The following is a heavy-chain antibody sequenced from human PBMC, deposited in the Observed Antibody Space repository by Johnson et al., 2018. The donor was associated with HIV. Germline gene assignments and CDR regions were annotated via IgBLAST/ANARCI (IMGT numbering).Heavy chain of an antibody. V-gene: IGHV3-23*01. CDR2: ISGPGGTT. CDR1: GFTVSSNY. CDR3: AKDHGGDYGDFVRTLDTFDL. D-gene: IGHD4-17*01. Sequence: CAASGFTVSSNYMSWVRQAPGKGLEWVSAISGPGGTTYYADSVKGRFTISRDNSKNTLYLQMNSLRAEDTAIFYCAKDHGGDYGDFVRTLDTFDLWGRGTMVAVSS. J-gene: IGHJ3*01.